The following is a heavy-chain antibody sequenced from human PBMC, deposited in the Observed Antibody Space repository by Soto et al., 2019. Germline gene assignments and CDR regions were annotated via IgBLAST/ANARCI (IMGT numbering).Heavy chain of an antibody. V-gene: IGHV3-7*01. CDR1: GFTFSTYW. D-gene: IGHD3-16*01. CDR3: LCGGNFFVY. J-gene: IGHJ4*02. CDR2: IDQDGSER. Sequence: EVQLVESGGGLVQPGESLRLSCAASGFTFSTYWMTWVRQPPGKGLEWVANIDQDGSERYYVDSVRGRFTISRDNAKNSRYLQMNSLGVEDTAVYYCLCGGNFFVYWGQGTLVTVSP.